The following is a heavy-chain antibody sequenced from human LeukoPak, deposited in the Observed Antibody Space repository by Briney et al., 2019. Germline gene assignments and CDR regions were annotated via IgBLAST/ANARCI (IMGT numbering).Heavy chain of an antibody. CDR2: ISGSGGST. CDR1: GFTFSSYA. J-gene: IGHJ4*02. V-gene: IGHV3-23*01. CDR3: AKTMIVGFPFDY. D-gene: IGHD1-26*01. Sequence: GGSLRLSCAASGFTFSSYAMGWVRQAPGKGLEWVSAISGSGGSTYYADSVKGRFTISRDNSKSTLYLQMNSLRAEDTAVYYCAKTMIVGFPFDYWGQGTLVTVSS.